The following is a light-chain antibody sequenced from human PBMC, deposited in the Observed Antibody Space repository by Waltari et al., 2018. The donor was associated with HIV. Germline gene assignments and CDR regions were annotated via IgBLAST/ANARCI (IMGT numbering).Light chain of an antibody. J-gene: IGLJ1*01. V-gene: IGLV2-14*01. Sequence: QSALTQPASVSGSPGQSITISCTGTSSAVGGYNDVSWYQQHPGKAPKLMIYEVSNRPSGVSDRFSGSKSGNTASLTISGLQAEDEADYYCRSFTSSSLYVFGTGTKVTVL. CDR1: SSAVGGYND. CDR2: EVS. CDR3: RSFTSSSLYV.